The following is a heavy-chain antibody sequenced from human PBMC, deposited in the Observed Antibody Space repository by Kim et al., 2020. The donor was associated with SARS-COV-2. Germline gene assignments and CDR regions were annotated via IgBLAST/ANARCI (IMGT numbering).Heavy chain of an antibody. Sequence: ASVKVSCKASGYTFTSYGISWVRQAPGQGLEWMGWISAYNGNTNYAQKLQGRVTMTTDTSTSTAYMELRSLRSDDTAVYYCARDRWPTDYYYYGMDVWGQGTTVTVSS. V-gene: IGHV1-18*01. CDR2: ISAYNGNT. D-gene: IGHD2-15*01. CDR1: GYTFTSYG. J-gene: IGHJ6*02. CDR3: ARDRWPTDYYYYGMDV.